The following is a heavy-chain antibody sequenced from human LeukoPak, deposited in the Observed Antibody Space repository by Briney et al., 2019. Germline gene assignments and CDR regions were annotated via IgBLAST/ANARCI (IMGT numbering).Heavy chain of an antibody. CDR2: IKQDGSEK. J-gene: IGHJ6*02. Sequence: GGSLRLSYAASGFTFSTYWMSWVRQAPGKGLEWVANIKQDGSEKYYVDSVKGRFTISRDNAKNSLYLQMNSLRAEDTAVYYCARGFSVRGVIYSMDVWGQGTTVTVSS. D-gene: IGHD3-10*01. CDR3: ARGFSVRGVIYSMDV. CDR1: GFTFSTYW. V-gene: IGHV3-7*01.